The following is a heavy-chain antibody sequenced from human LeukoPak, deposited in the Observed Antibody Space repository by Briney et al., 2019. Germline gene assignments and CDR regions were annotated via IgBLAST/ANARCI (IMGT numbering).Heavy chain of an antibody. V-gene: IGHV1-18*01. J-gene: IGHJ5*02. Sequence: ASVKVSCKASGYTFTTYGIIWVRQAPGQGLEWMGWISTYNAKTKYAQNLQGRVAMTTDTSTSTVCMELRSPTSDDTAVYYCARDTGSNFFDPWGQGTLVTVAS. D-gene: IGHD1-26*01. CDR2: ISTYNAKT. CDR1: GYTFTTYG. CDR3: ARDTGSNFFDP.